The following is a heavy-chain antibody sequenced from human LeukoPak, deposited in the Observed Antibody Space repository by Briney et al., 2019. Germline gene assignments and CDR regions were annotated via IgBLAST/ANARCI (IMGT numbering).Heavy chain of an antibody. D-gene: IGHD6-19*01. V-gene: IGHV3-23*01. CDR3: ARAQGWYLNFYYFDY. J-gene: IGHJ4*02. CDR1: GFTFSSYA. Sequence: GGSLRLSCAASGFTFSSYAVTWVRQAPGKGLEWVSVISGSGGSTYFADSVKGRLTISSHNHMQKLYHQMNNQRADDTAVYLCARAQGWYLNFYYFDYWGQRTLVIVSS. CDR2: ISGSGGST.